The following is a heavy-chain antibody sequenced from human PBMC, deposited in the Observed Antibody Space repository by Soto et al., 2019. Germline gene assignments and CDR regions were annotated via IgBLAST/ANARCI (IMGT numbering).Heavy chain of an antibody. D-gene: IGHD3-3*01. J-gene: IGHJ6*02. CDR1: GYTFTSYY. Sequence: ASVKVSCKASGYTFTSYYMHWVRQTPGQGLEWMGIINPSGGSTSYAQKFQGRVTMTRDTSTSTVYMELSSLRSEDTAVYYCAGTYYDFWSGYYPYGMDVWGQGTTVTVSS. V-gene: IGHV1-46*01. CDR2: INPSGGST. CDR3: AGTYYDFWSGYYPYGMDV.